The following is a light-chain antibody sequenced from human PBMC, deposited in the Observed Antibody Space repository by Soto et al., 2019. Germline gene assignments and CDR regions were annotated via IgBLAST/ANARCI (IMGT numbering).Light chain of an antibody. CDR2: DVS. Sequence: QSALTQPRSVSGSPGQSVTISCTGTSNDVGGYNYVSWYQQHPGKAPKLMIYDVSKRPSGGPDRFSGSKSGNTASLTISGLQAEDEADYYCCSYGGSVVFGGGTKLTVL. V-gene: IGLV2-11*01. CDR1: SNDVGGYNY. CDR3: CSYGGSVV. J-gene: IGLJ2*01.